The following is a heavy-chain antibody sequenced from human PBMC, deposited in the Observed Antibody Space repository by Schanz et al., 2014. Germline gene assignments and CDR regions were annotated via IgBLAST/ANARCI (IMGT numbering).Heavy chain of an antibody. D-gene: IGHD4-4*01. Sequence: QLQLQESGPGLVKPSETLSLTCTVSGASISGSSDYWGWIRQSPGKGLEWIGNIYYTGTTYYNPPLQSGFSIPVDTSKTQVSLKLTSVTAADTAVFYCARRDNYLSAFDIWGQGTMVTVSS. J-gene: IGHJ3*02. V-gene: IGHV4-39*01. CDR2: IYYTGTT. CDR3: ARRDNYLSAFDI. CDR1: GASISGSSDY.